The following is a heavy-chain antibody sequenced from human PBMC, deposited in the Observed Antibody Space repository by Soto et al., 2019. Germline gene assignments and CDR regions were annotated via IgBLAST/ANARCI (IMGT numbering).Heavy chain of an antibody. CDR2: ISGDGSSL. CDR1: GFSFSTYV. D-gene: IGHD2-15*01. V-gene: IGHV3-74*01. J-gene: IGHJ4*02. CDR3: ARDPLYCSGGSCQPRFDY. Sequence: PGGSLRLSCAASGFSFSTYVMNWVRHAPGKGLEWVSRISGDGSSLSYADSVKGRFTISRDNAKNSLYLQMNSLRAEDTAVYYCARDPLYCSGGSCQPRFDYWGQGTLVTVSS.